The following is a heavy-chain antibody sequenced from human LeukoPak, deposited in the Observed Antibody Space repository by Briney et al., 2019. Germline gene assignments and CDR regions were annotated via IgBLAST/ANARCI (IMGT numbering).Heavy chain of an antibody. Sequence: SVKVSCKASGGTFSSYAISWVRQAPGQGLERMGGIIPIFGTANYAQKFQGRVTITTDESTSTAYMELSSLRSEDTAVYYCARGIVVVVAATLHDAFDIWGQGTMVTVSS. CDR1: GGTFSSYA. CDR3: ARGIVVVVAATLHDAFDI. V-gene: IGHV1-69*05. D-gene: IGHD2-15*01. J-gene: IGHJ3*02. CDR2: IIPIFGTA.